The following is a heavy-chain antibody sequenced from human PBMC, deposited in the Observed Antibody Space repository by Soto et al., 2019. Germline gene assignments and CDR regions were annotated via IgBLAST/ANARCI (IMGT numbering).Heavy chain of an antibody. Sequence: QVQLVESGGGLVKPGGSLRLSCAASGFTFSDYYMSWIRQAPGKGLEWVSYISSSSSYTNYADSVKGRFTISRDNAKNSLYLQMNGLRAEDTAVYYCAVTQAAAGTLDWFDPWGQGTLVTVSS. CDR3: AVTQAAAGTLDWFDP. J-gene: IGHJ5*02. CDR1: GFTFSDYY. CDR2: ISSSSSYT. D-gene: IGHD6-13*01. V-gene: IGHV3-11*05.